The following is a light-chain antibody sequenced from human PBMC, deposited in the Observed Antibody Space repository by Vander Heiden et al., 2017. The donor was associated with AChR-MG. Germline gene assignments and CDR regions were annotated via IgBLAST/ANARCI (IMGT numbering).Light chain of an antibody. CDR1: QSISSY. V-gene: IGKV1-39*01. Sequence: DLQMTPSPSSLSASVGDRVTITCRASQSISSYLNWYQQNPGKAPKLLIYGASSLQSGIPSRFSGSGSGTDFTLTISSLQPEDFATYYCQQSNSTPLTFGPGTKVDIK. J-gene: IGKJ3*01. CDR3: QQSNSTPLT. CDR2: GAS.